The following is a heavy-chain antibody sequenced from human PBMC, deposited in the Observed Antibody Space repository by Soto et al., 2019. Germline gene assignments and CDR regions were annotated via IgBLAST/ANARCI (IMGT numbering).Heavy chain of an antibody. CDR2: ISYDGSNK. J-gene: IGHJ6*02. CDR1: GFTFSSYG. Sequence: PGGSLRLSCAASGFTFSSYGMHWVRQAPGKGLEWVAVISYDGSNKYYADSVKGRFTISRDNSKNTLYLQMNSLRAEDTAVYYCAKGAYCSSTSCNNGFGYYYGMDVWGQGTTVTVSS. V-gene: IGHV3-30*18. D-gene: IGHD2-2*01. CDR3: AKGAYCSSTSCNNGFGYYYGMDV.